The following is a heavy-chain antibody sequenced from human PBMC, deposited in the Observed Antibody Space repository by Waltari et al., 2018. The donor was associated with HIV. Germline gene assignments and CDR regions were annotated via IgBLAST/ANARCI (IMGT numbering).Heavy chain of an antibody. CDR1: GFAVRSNY. CDR2: IYSDGAI. D-gene: IGHD3-3*01. Sequence: DVKLVESGGGLVPPGGSLRLSCADSGFAVRSNYMSWVRQAPGKGLEWVSVIYSDGAIYYTDSGKGRFIVSRDTSKNFVYLQMNSLGVEDTAVYFCARDRGGNFWSAHKPAFLGYWGQGTLVSVSS. V-gene: IGHV3-66*01. J-gene: IGHJ4*02. CDR3: ARDRGGNFWSAHKPAFLGY.